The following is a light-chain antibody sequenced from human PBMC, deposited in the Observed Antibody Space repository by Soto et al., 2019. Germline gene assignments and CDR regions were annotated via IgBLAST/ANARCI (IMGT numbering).Light chain of an antibody. CDR3: QHYNSYSEA. CDR1: QTISSW. Sequence: DIQMTQSPSTLSGSVGDRVTITCRASQTISSWLAWYQQKPGKAPKLLIYKASTLKSGVPSRFSRSGSGKEFTLTISSLQPDDFPTYYSQHYNSYSEAFGHGAKVEIX. CDR2: KAS. V-gene: IGKV1-5*03. J-gene: IGKJ1*01.